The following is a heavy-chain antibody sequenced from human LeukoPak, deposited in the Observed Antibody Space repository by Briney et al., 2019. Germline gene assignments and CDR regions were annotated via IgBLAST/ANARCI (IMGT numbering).Heavy chain of an antibody. CDR3: ARGRTTFGVVIKNYYYYGMDV. CDR2: MNPNSGNT. V-gene: IGHV1-8*02. Sequence: ASVKVSRKASGGTFSSYAINWVRQATGQGLEWMGWMNPNSGNTGYAQKFQGRVTMTRNTSISTAYMELSSLRSEDTAVYYCARGRTTFGVVIKNYYYYGMDVWGQGTTVTVSS. CDR1: GGTFSSYA. D-gene: IGHD3-3*01. J-gene: IGHJ6*02.